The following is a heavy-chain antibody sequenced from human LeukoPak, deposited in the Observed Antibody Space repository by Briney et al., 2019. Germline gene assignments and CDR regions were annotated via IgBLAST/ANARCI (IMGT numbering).Heavy chain of an antibody. Sequence: SETLSLTCTLPGGSFSSYYWNWIRKPPGKGLEWIGYIYYSGSTNYNPSLKSRVTISVDTSKNQFSLKLSSVTAADTAVYYCARGIQLWFPYFDYWGQGTLVTVSS. CDR3: ARGIQLWFPYFDY. CDR2: IYYSGST. V-gene: IGHV4-59*01. J-gene: IGHJ4*02. D-gene: IGHD5-18*01. CDR1: GGSFSSYY.